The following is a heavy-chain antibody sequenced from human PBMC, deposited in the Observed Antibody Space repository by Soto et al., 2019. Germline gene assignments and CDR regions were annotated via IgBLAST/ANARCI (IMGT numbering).Heavy chain of an antibody. D-gene: IGHD1-26*01. CDR1: GFTFSNAW. V-gene: IGHV3-15*01. J-gene: IGHJ4*02. CDR2: IKSKTDGGTT. Sequence: EVQLVESGGGLVKPGGSLRLSCADSGFTFSNAWMSWVRQAPGKGLEWVGRIKSKTDGGTTDYAAPVKGRFTISRDDSKNTLYLQMNSLKTEDTAVYYCTGYSGSYANFDYWGQGTLVTVSS. CDR3: TGYSGSYANFDY.